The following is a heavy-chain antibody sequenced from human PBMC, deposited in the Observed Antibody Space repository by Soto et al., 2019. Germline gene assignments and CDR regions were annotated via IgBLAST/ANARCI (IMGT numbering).Heavy chain of an antibody. V-gene: IGHV5-10-1*01. CDR1: GYSFTSYW. J-gene: IGHJ6*02. Sequence: GESLKISCKGSGYSFTSYWISWVRQMPGKGLEWMGRIDPSDSYTNYSPSFQGHVTISADKSISTAYPQWSSLKASDTAMYYCARRRGGRYYYYGMDVWGQGTTVTVSS. CDR2: IDPSDSYT. CDR3: ARRRGGRYYYYGMDV.